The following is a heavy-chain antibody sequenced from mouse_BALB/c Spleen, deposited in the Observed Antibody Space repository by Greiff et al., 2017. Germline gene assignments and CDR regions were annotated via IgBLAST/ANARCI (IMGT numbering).Heavy chain of an antibody. CDR3: AREAERLRRGFAY. V-gene: IGHV3-8*02. CDR1: GDSITSGY. J-gene: IGHJ3*01. D-gene: IGHD2-2*01. Sequence: EVKLQESGPSLVKPSQTLSLTCSVTGDSITSGYWNWIRKFPGNKLEYMGYISYSGSTYYNPSLKSRISITRDTSKNQYYLQLNSVTTEDTATYYCAREAERLRRGFAYWGQGTLVTVSA. CDR2: ISYSGST.